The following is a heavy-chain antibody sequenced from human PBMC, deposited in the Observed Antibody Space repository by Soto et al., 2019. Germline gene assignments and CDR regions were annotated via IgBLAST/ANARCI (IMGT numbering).Heavy chain of an antibody. V-gene: IGHV1-46*01. D-gene: IGHD3-3*01. Sequence: GASVKVSCKASGYTFTSYYMHWVRQAPGQGLEWMGIINPSGGSTSYAQKFQGRVTMTRDTSTSTVYMELSSLRSEDTAVYYCARDIPFFVGEAEQHVDYWGQGTLVTVSS. CDR2: INPSGGST. J-gene: IGHJ4*02. CDR1: GYTFTSYY. CDR3: ARDIPFFVGEAEQHVDY.